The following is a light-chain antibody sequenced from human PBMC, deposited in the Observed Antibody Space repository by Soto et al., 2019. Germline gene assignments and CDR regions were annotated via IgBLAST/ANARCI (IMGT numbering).Light chain of an antibody. J-gene: IGKJ1*01. CDR1: QTISNNY. CDR3: QQYGSSPRA. Sequence: LVLTQSPGTLSVSPGERATLSCWASQTISNNYLAWYQQKPGQAPRLIIYAASSRATGIPDRFSGSGSGTDFTLTISRLEPEDSGLYYCQQYGSSPRAFGQGTKVEIK. CDR2: AAS. V-gene: IGKV3-20*01.